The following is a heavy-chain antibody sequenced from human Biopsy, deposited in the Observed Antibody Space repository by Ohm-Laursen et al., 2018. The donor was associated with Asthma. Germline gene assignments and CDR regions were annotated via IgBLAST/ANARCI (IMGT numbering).Heavy chain of an antibody. CDR2: ISGDAQRI. Sequence: GSLRLSCAASGFAVSRDHMFWVRQAPGKGLEWVSGISGDAQRIYYEDSVKGRFTISRDNSKNTIYLQLNSLRAEDTAVYYCAKDWKSLYVQYFFEYWGQGTLVTVSS. CDR1: GFAVSRDH. V-gene: IGHV3-23*01. D-gene: IGHD5/OR15-5a*01. J-gene: IGHJ4*02. CDR3: AKDWKSLYVQYFFEY.